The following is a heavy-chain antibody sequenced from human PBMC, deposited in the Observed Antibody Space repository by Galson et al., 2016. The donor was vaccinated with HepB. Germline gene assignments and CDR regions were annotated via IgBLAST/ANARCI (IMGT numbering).Heavy chain of an antibody. D-gene: IGHD3-16*01. J-gene: IGHJ6*02. V-gene: IGHV4-61*10. CDR1: GCSVSGPYYY. Sequence: SATLSPTCNLSGCSVSGPYYYWSWHRQPSGQGLENFGHIFYNTRTTYNPPPKTRITISLDTSKNQFSLNLNSVTAADTALYYCAREFSHDNPAWGSYGMDVWGRGTTVTVSS. CDR2: IFYNTRT. CDR3: AREFSHDNPAWGSYGMDV.